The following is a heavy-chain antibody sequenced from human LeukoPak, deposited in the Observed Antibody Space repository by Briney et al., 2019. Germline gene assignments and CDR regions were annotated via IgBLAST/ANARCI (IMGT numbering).Heavy chain of an antibody. Sequence: SETLSLTRAVYGGSFSGYYWSWIRQPPGKGLEWIGEINHSGSTNYNPSLKSRVTISVDTSKNQFSLKLSSVTAADTAVYYCARLDYYYYAMDVWGKGTTVTVSP. CDR1: GGSFSGYY. V-gene: IGHV4-34*01. CDR3: ARLDYYYYAMDV. CDR2: INHSGST. J-gene: IGHJ6*04.